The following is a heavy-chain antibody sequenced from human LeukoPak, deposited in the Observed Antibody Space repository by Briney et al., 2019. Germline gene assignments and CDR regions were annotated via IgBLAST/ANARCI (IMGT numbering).Heavy chain of an antibody. V-gene: IGHV4-30-2*01. CDR2: IYHSGST. D-gene: IGHD3-3*01. CDR3: ARDPEKQFLEGYTDDY. J-gene: IGHJ4*02. CDR1: GGSISSGGYY. Sequence: SQTLSLTCTVSGGSISSGGYYWSWIRQPPGKGLEWIGYIYHSGSTYYNPSLKSRVTISVDSSKNQFSLKLSSVTAADTAVYYCARDPEKQFLEGYTDDYWGQGTLVTVSS.